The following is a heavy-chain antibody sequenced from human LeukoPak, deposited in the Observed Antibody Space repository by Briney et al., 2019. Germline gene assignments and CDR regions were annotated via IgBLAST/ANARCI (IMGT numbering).Heavy chain of an antibody. CDR3: ARTDETAPAEDFQH. D-gene: IGHD2-21*02. Sequence: GGSLRLSCTASGFTFSTYAMSWVRQAPGKGLEWVSAVSGGGTSTFYADSVKGRFTISRDNSKNTLYLQMKSLRAEDTAVYYCARTDETAPAEDFQHWGQGTLVTVSS. CDR2: VSGGGTST. V-gene: IGHV3-23*01. J-gene: IGHJ1*01. CDR1: GFTFSTYA.